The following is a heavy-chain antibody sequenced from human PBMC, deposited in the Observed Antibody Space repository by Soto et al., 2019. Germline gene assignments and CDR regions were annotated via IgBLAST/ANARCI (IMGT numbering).Heavy chain of an antibody. V-gene: IGHV4-59*08. Sequence: PSETLSLTCTVSGGSISNYYWSWIRQPPGKGLEWIGYIHYSGSTKYNPSLKSRVTISVDTSKNQFSLKLSSVTAADTAVYYCARLWVSPLDDCSSTSCYLEDAFDIWGQGTMVTVSS. CDR2: IHYSGST. J-gene: IGHJ3*02. D-gene: IGHD2-2*01. CDR1: GGSISNYY. CDR3: ARLWVSPLDDCSSTSCYLEDAFDI.